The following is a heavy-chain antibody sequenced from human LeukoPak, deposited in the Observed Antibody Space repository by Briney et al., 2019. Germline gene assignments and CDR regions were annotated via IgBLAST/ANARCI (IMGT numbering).Heavy chain of an antibody. Sequence: GGSLRLSCAASGFTFSSYAMSWVRQAPGKGLEWVSAISGSGGSTYYADSVKGRFTFSRDNSKNTLYLQMNSLRAEDTAVYYCAKEYCSNSVCHSLDYWGQGTLVTVSS. CDR2: ISGSGGST. CDR3: AKEYCSNSVCHSLDY. CDR1: GFTFSSYA. J-gene: IGHJ4*02. D-gene: IGHD2-8*01. V-gene: IGHV3-23*01.